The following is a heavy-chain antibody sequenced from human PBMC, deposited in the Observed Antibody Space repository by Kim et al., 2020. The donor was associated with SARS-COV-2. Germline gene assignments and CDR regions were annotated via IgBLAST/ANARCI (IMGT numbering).Heavy chain of an antibody. V-gene: IGHV4-34*01. Sequence: SETLSLTCAVYGGSFSGYYWSWIRQPPGKGLEWIGEINHSGSTNYNPSLKSRVTISVDTSKNQFSLKLSSVTAADTAVYYCARIQHERRTYYYDSSGYNLPDAEYFQHWGQGTLVTVSS. D-gene: IGHD3-22*01. CDR1: GGSFSGYY. J-gene: IGHJ1*01. CDR2: INHSGST. CDR3: ARIQHERRTYYYDSSGYNLPDAEYFQH.